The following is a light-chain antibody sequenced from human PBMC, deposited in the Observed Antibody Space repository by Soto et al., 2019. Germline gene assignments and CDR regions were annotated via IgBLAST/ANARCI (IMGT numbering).Light chain of an antibody. CDR3: HQYTGSPHS. Sequence: EIVLTQAPDTLSLSPGERATLSCRASQSVRNNYLAWYQQKPGQAPRLLIYGASSRATGIPDRFSGSVSGTDFTLTISRLEPEDFAVCYCHQYTGSPHSFGGGTKVEI. J-gene: IGKJ4*01. V-gene: IGKV3-20*01. CDR1: QSVRNNY. CDR2: GAS.